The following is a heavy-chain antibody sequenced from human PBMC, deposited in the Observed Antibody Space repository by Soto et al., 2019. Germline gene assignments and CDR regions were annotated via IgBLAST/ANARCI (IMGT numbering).Heavy chain of an antibody. V-gene: IGHV4-39*01. Sequence: ASEPPLLTRTVFGGSIHRSNYFLDLLRQPPGKGLEWIGTTYYNGNAYYNPSLRSRVSMSVDTSKNQFSLKLISVTAADTAVYYCARHFVAVVIKGWGYWGQGKLVTVSS. J-gene: IGHJ4*02. CDR3: ARHFVAVVIKGWGY. D-gene: IGHD3-10*01. CDR1: GGSIHRSNYF. CDR2: TYYNGNA.